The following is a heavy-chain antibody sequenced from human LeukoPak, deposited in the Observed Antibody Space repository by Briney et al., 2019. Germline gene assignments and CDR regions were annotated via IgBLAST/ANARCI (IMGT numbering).Heavy chain of an antibody. CDR3: ARSHYESGAYFFDY. CDR1: GFTFSSYW. V-gene: IGHV3-74*01. Sequence: TGGSLRLSCAASGFTFSSYWMHWVRHAPGKGPVWVSRINGDGSTTTYADSVKGRFTISRDNAKNTLYLQLNSLGAEDTAVYYCARSHYESGAYFFDYWGQGTLVTVSS. J-gene: IGHJ4*02. D-gene: IGHD3-22*01. CDR2: INGDGSTT.